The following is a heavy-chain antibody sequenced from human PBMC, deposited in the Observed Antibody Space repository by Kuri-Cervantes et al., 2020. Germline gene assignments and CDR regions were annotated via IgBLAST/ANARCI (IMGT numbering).Heavy chain of an antibody. V-gene: IGHV3-30*07. CDR1: GFTFTTYA. CDR3: ARDKSD. CDR2: ISYDGGNK. Sequence: GESLKISCAASGFTFTTYAMHWVRQAPGKGLALVAVISYDGGNKYYADSVKGRFTISRDNSKNTLYLQMNSLRAEDTAVYYCARDKSDWGQGTLVTVSS. J-gene: IGHJ4*02.